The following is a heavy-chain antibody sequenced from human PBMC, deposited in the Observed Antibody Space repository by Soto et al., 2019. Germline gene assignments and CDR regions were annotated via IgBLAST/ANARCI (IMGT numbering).Heavy chain of an antibody. V-gene: IGHV3-23*01. CDR1: GFTFYNYA. CDR2: ISGGGDGT. J-gene: IGHJ3*01. Sequence: EVQLLESGGRLVRPGGSLRLSCAASGFTFYNYAMNWVRQAPGKGLEWVSTISGGGDGTYYADSVKGRFTISRDNSRNTVYLQMNSLRAEDTAVYYCAKKGLGSLATYCTTGDCHYAFDVWGQGTLVTVSS. CDR3: AKKGLGSLATYCTTGDCHYAFDV. D-gene: IGHD2-8*01.